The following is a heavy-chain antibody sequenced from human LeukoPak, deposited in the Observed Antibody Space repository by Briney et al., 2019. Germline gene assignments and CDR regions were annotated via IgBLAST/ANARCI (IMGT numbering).Heavy chain of an antibody. CDR3: AKCGGGGSCYATHFDY. Sequence: GGSLRLSCAASGFTFSSYGMHWVRQAPGKGLEWVAVISYDGSNKYYADSVKGRFTISRDNSKNTLYLQMNSLRAEDTAVYYCAKCGGGGSCYATHFDYWVQGTLVTVSS. V-gene: IGHV3-30*18. D-gene: IGHD2-15*01. CDR2: ISYDGSNK. CDR1: GFTFSSYG. J-gene: IGHJ4*02.